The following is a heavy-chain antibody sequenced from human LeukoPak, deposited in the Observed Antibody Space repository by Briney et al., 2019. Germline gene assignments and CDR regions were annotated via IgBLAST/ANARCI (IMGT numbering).Heavy chain of an antibody. Sequence: RASVKVSCKASGYTFTSYGISWVRQAPGQGLEWMGWINPNSGGTNYAQKFQGRVTMTRDTSISTAYMELSRLRSDDTAVYYCARIKAVANCWFDPWGQGTLVTVSS. D-gene: IGHD6-19*01. CDR3: ARIKAVANCWFDP. CDR1: GYTFTSYG. J-gene: IGHJ5*02. CDR2: INPNSGGT. V-gene: IGHV1-2*02.